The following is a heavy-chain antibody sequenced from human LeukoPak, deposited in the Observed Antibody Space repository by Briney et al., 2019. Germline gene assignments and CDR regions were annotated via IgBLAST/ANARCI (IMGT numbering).Heavy chain of an antibody. Sequence: PSETLSLTCTVSGYSISNGYYWGWIRPPPGKGLEWIGSVYHSGSTYYNPSLKSRVTISVDTSKNQFSLKLSSVTAADTAVYYCARAQGGYFDYWGQGTLVTVSS. V-gene: IGHV4-38-2*02. CDR1: GYSISNGYY. CDR3: ARAQGGYFDY. CDR2: VYHSGST. D-gene: IGHD2-15*01. J-gene: IGHJ4*02.